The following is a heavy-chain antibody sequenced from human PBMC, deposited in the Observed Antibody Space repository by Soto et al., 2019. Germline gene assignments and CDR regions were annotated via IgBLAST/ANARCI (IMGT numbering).Heavy chain of an antibody. CDR1: GGTFSSYA. J-gene: IGHJ5*02. D-gene: IGHD3-16*01. Sequence: QVQLVQSGAEVKKPGSSVKVSCKASGGTFSSYAISWVRQAPGQGLEWMGGIIPIFGTANYAQKFQGRVTITADESTSTDYMELSSLRYKDTAVYDCARRCYGHRRSTFWGVMTAWGQGTLVTVSS. CDR3: ARRCYGHRRSTFWGVMTA. CDR2: IIPIFGTA. V-gene: IGHV1-69*01.